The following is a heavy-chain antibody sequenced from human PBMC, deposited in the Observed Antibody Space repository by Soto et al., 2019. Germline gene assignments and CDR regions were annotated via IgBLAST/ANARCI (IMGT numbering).Heavy chain of an antibody. V-gene: IGHV3-30*18. CDR2: ITYDGSNK. J-gene: IGHJ3*02. D-gene: IGHD3-10*01. Sequence: QVQLVESGGGVVQPGRSLRLSCAASGFTFSTYGMHWVRQAPGKGLEWVGVITYDGSNKFYADSVKGRFTISRENSKNTLYLHMNSLRVEDAAVYYCAKDWRESLPGDAFDIWGQGTMVTVSS. CDR1: GFTFSTYG. CDR3: AKDWRESLPGDAFDI.